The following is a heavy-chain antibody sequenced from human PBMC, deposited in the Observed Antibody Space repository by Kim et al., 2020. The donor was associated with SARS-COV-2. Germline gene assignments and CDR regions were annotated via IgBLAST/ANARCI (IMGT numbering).Heavy chain of an antibody. J-gene: IGHJ6*02. CDR1: GGSFSGFY. V-gene: IGHV4-34*01. Sequence: SETLSLTCAVYGGSFSGFYWSWIRQSPGKGLEWIGEINHSGSTNYNPSLKSRVTISVDTSKNEFSLKLASLTAADTAVYYCARGNLGYCGGGSCYPYFGMDVWGQGTTVSVSS. CDR3: ARGNLGYCGGGSCYPYFGMDV. CDR2: INHSGST. D-gene: IGHD2-15*01.